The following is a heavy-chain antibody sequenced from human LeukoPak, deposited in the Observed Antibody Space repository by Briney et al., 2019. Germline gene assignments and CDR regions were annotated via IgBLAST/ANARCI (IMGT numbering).Heavy chain of an antibody. V-gene: IGHV5-51*01. CDR2: IYPGDSGT. J-gene: IGHJ3*02. CDR1: GYSFTTYW. CDR3: ARPQTTVVPIDAFDI. D-gene: IGHD4-23*01. Sequence: GESLKISCKGSGYSFTTYWIGWVRQMPGKGLEWMGIIYPGDSGTRYSPSFQGQVTISADKSISTAYLQWSSLKASDTAMYYCARPQTTVVPIDAFDIWGQGTMVTVSS.